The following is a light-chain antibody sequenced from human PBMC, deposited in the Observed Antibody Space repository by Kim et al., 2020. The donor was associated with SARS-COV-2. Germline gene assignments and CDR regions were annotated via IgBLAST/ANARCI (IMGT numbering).Light chain of an antibody. CDR2: EAS. J-gene: IGKJ2*02. CDR1: QSINKW. Sequence: DIQMTQSPSTLSASVGDRVTITCRASQSINKWLAWYQQMPGKAPKLLMFEASVLRSGVPARFSGSGSGTDFSLTISNLQPDDFATYYCQQYISYSGTFGQGTKLEI. CDR3: QQYISYSGT. V-gene: IGKV1-5*03.